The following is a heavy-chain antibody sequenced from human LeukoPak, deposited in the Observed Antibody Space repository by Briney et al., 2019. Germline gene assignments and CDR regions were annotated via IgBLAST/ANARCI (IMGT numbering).Heavy chain of an antibody. Sequence: SETLSLTCAVSGGSISSGGYSWSWIRRPPGKGLEWIGYIYPSGSTYYNPSLKSRVTISVDTSKNQFSLKLSSVTAADTAVYYCAREYVHYYGMDVWGQGTTVTVSS. CDR1: GGSISSGGYS. J-gene: IGHJ6*02. V-gene: IGHV4-30-2*05. D-gene: IGHD3-16*01. CDR2: IYPSGST. CDR3: AREYVHYYGMDV.